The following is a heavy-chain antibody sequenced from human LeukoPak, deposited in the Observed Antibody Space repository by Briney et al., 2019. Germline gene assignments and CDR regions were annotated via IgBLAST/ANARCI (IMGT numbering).Heavy chain of an antibody. J-gene: IGHJ3*02. CDR3: ARDMRGAAAADDAFDI. V-gene: IGHV1-8*03. CDR2: MNPNSGDT. CDR1: VYTFTSCD. Sequence: ASVKVSCKASVYTFTSCDINWVRQATGHGLEWMGWMNPNSGDTGYAQNFQGRVTITRDTSITTAYMELSSLRSEDTAVYYCARDMRGAAAADDAFDIWGQGTMVTVSS. D-gene: IGHD6-13*01.